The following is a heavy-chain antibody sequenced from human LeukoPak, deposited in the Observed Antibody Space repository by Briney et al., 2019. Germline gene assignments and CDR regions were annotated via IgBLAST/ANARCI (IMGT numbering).Heavy chain of an antibody. D-gene: IGHD1-1*01. J-gene: IGHJ4*02. CDR3: ARDFSHAGLDY. Sequence: PVKVSCKASGGIISTYGIAWVRQAPGQGLEYMGGIVPPFGRVNYAQKFRGRVTMTTDQSSSTVYMELTSLISGDTAVYYCARDFSHAGLDYWGQGTLVSVSS. V-gene: IGHV1-69*05. CDR2: IVPPFGRV. CDR1: GGIISTYG.